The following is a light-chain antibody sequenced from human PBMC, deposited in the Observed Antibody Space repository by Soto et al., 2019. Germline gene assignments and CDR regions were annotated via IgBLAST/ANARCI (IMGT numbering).Light chain of an antibody. J-gene: IGLJ1*01. CDR1: ALPKKY. CDR2: KDS. V-gene: IGLV3-16*01. Sequence: SYELTQPPSVSVSLGQMARITCSGEALPKKYAYWYQQKPGQFPVLVIYKDSERPSGIPERFSGSSSGTIVTLTNSGVQAEDEADYYCLSANSSGTFYVFGTGTKVTVL. CDR3: LSANSSGTFYV.